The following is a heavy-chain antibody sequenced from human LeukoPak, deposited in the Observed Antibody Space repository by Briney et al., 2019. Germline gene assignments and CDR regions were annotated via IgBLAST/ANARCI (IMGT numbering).Heavy chain of an antibody. V-gene: IGHV3-48*03. CDR3: ARVGAQRGWYFDY. D-gene: IGHD4/OR15-4a*01. Sequence: PGGSLRLSCAASGLTFSSYEMNWVRQAPGKGLEWVSYISSSGSTIYYADSVKGRFTISRDNAKNSLYLQMNSLRAEDTAVYYCARVGAQRGWYFDYWGQGTLVTVSS. CDR1: GLTFSSYE. J-gene: IGHJ4*02. CDR2: ISSSGSTI.